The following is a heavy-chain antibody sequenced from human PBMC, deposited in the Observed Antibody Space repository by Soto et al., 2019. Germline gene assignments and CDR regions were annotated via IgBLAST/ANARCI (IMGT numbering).Heavy chain of an antibody. CDR3: ARVPSSGPVTAIDF. V-gene: IGHV4-61*01. CDR2: IYYSGST. CDR1: GGSVSSGSYH. J-gene: IGHJ4*02. Sequence: SETLSLTCIVSGGSVSSGSYHWSWIRQPPVKGLEWIGYIYYSGSTKYNPSLKSRVTISVDTSKNQFSLKLSSVTAADTAVYYCARVPSSGPVTAIDFWGQGTPVTVPQ. D-gene: IGHD2-21*02.